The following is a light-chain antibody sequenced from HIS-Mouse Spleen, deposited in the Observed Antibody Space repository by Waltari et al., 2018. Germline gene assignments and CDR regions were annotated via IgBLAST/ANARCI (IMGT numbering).Light chain of an antibody. CDR3: QQLNSYPLT. V-gene: IGKV1-9*01. CDR2: AAS. Sequence: DIQLTQAPSFLSAPVGDRVTITCRASLGISSYLAWYQQKPVKAPKLLIYAASTLQSGVTSRFSGSGSGTEFTLTISSLQPEDFATYYCQQLNSYPLTFGRGTKVEIK. CDR1: LGISSY. J-gene: IGKJ4*01.